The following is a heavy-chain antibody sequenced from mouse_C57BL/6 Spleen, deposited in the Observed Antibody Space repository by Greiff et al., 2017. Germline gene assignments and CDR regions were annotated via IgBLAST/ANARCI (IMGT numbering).Heavy chain of an antibody. CDR3: VYDYDVDWFAY. CDR2: INPSNGGT. V-gene: IGHV1-53*01. Sequence: QVQLQQPGTELVKPGASVKLSCKASGYTFTSYWLHWVKQRPGQGLEWIGNINPSNGGTNYNQKFKGKATLTVDQSSSTAYMQLNSLTSEDSAVYYCVYDYDVDWFAYWGQGTLVTVSA. CDR1: GYTFTSYW. D-gene: IGHD2-4*01. J-gene: IGHJ3*01.